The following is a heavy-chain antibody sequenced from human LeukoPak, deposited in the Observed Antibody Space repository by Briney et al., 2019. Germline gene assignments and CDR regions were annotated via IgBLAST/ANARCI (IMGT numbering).Heavy chain of an antibody. D-gene: IGHD6-19*01. Sequence: PSETLSLTCTVSGGSISSSSYSWGWIRQPPGKGLEWIGSIYYSGSTYYNPSLKSRVTIFVDTSKNQFSLKLSSVTAADTAVYYCASGTGYSSGWGQGTLVTVSS. V-gene: IGHV4-39*01. J-gene: IGHJ4*02. CDR3: ASGTGYSSG. CDR2: IYYSGST. CDR1: GGSISSSSYS.